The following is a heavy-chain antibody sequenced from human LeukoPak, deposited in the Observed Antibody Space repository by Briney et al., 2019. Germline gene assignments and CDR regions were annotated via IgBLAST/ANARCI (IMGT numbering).Heavy chain of an antibody. CDR2: TNPSGGST. CDR1: GYIFTNYY. Sequence: ASVKVSCKASGYIFTNYYMHWVRQAPGQGLEWMGTTNPSGGSTTYAQKFQGRVTMTRDTSTSTVYMELSSLRSEDTAVYYCARDHGSAYYRAPRHWGQGTLVTVSS. D-gene: IGHD3-10*01. J-gene: IGHJ4*02. CDR3: ARDHGSAYYRAPRH. V-gene: IGHV1-46*01.